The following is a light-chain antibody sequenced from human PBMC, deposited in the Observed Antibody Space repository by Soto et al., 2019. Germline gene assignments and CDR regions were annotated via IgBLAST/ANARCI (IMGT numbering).Light chain of an antibody. Sequence: DIQMTQSPSSLSASVGDRVTITCRASQNIGTSLAWYQQKPGKAPKLLIYKASTLKSGVPSRFSGSGSGTEFTLTISSLQPDDFATYYCQHYNSYSEAFGQGTKVDIK. V-gene: IGKV1-5*03. CDR3: QHYNSYSEA. CDR2: KAS. J-gene: IGKJ1*01. CDR1: QNIGTS.